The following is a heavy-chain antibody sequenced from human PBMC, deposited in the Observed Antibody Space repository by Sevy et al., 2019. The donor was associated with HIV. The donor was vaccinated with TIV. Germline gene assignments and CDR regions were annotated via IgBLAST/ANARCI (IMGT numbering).Heavy chain of an antibody. V-gene: IGHV3-7*01. CDR2: IKQDGSEK. CDR1: GFTFSSYW. CDR3: ARDAPLGYCSSTSCYSKPYFQH. J-gene: IGHJ1*01. D-gene: IGHD2-2*01. Sequence: GGSLRLSCAASGFTFSSYWMSWVRQAPGKGLEWVANIKQDGSEKYYVDSVKGRFTISRDNAKNSLYLQMNSLRAEDTALYYCARDAPLGYCSSTSCYSKPYFQHWGQGTLVTVSS.